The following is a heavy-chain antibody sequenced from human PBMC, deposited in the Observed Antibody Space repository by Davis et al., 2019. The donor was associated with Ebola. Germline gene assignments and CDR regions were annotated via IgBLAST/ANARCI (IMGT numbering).Heavy chain of an antibody. Sequence: SVKVSCKASGFTFTSSAVQWVRQARGQRLEWIGWIVVGSGNTNYAQKFQGRVTMTRDTSTSTVYMELSSLRSEDTAVYYCARDHGSGYKEFDYWGQGTLVTVSS. CDR2: IVVGSGNT. CDR1: GFTFTSSA. CDR3: ARDHGSGYKEFDY. J-gene: IGHJ4*02. D-gene: IGHD3-22*01. V-gene: IGHV1-58*01.